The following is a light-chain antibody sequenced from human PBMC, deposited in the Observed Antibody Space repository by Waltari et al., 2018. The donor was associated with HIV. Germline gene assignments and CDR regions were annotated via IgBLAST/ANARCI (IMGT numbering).Light chain of an antibody. CDR3: SSSTNSSPVV. CDR2: EVS. CDR1: SSDVGGYHS. Sequence: QSALTQPASVSGSPGQSITISCTGPSSDVGGYHSGSWYQHHPGEAPRLMIYEVSNRPSGISNRFSGSKSGNTASLTISGLQAEDEADYFCSSSTNSSPVVFGGGTKLTVL. J-gene: IGLJ3*02. V-gene: IGLV2-14*01.